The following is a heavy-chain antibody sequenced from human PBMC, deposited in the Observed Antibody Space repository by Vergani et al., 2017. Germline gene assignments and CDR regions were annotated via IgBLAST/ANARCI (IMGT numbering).Heavy chain of an antibody. Sequence: QVQLVESGGGVVQPGRSLRLSCAASGFTFSSYVMHWVRQAPGKGLEWVAVIWYDGSNKYFADSVRGRFTISRHNSKNTLYLQMNSLRAEDTAVYYCAKDIHGGNFDYWGQGTLVTVSS. CDR3: AKDIHGGNFDY. J-gene: IGHJ4*02. CDR2: IWYDGSNK. D-gene: IGHD4-23*01. V-gene: IGHV3-33*06. CDR1: GFTFSSYV.